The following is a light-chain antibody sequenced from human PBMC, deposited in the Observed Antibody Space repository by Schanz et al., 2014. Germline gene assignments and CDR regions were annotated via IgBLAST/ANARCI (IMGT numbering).Light chain of an antibody. CDR3: SSYTSSDTLVV. J-gene: IGLJ2*01. CDR1: ASNIGAGYD. Sequence: QSVLTQPPSVSGAPGQGVTISCTGSASNIGAGYDVHWYQQVPGTAPKPLIFDNTNRPSGVPDRFSGSKSGTSASLVITGLQAEDEADYYCSSYTSSDTLVVFGGGTKLTVL. V-gene: IGLV1-40*01. CDR2: DNT.